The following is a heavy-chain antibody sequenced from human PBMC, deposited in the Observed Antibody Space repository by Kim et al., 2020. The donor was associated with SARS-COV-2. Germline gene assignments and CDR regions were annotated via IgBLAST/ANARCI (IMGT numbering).Heavy chain of an antibody. CDR1: GDSVSSYY. J-gene: IGHJ4*02. CDR3: ARDPFGALDF. D-gene: IGHD3-10*01. CDR2: IYHSGST. V-gene: IGHV4-59*02. Sequence: SETLSLTCAVSGDSVSSYYWNWIRQPPGKGLEWIGHIYHSGSTKYNPSFESRLSISMDRSKNEFSLKLRSVTAADTAVYFCARDPFGALDFWGQGSVVTVSS.